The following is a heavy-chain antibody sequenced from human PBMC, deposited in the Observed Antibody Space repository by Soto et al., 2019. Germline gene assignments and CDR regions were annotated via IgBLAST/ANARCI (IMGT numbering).Heavy chain of an antibody. J-gene: IGHJ5*02. CDR2: ISGSGATT. D-gene: IGHD6-6*01. CDR1: GFTCSNYA. Sequence: EVKLLESGGGLVQPGGSLRLSCAASGFTCSNYAMSWVRRAPGKGLEWVSGISGSGATTYYADSVRGRFTISRDNSTNTLSLQMNSLRAEDTAVYYCAKDQGIASRPRWFDPWGQGTLVNVSS. CDR3: AKDQGIASRPRWFDP. V-gene: IGHV3-23*01.